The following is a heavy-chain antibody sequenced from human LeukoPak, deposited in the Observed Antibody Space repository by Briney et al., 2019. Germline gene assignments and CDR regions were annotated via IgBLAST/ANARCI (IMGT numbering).Heavy chain of an antibody. CDR1: GFIFSSLW. CDR2: INGDGSTT. D-gene: IGHD4-17*01. CDR3: VRGGYGSIDY. V-gene: IGHV3-74*01. J-gene: IGHJ4*02. Sequence: PGGSLRLSCEASGFIFSSLWMHWVRQAPGKGLVWVSYINGDGSTTSYADSVQGRFTISRDNAKNTLCLQLNSLRAEDTAVYYCVRGGYGSIDYWGQGTLVTVSS.